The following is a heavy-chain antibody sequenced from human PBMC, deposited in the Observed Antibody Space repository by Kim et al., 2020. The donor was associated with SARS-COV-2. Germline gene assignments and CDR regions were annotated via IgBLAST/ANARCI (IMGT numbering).Heavy chain of an antibody. Sequence: GGSLRLSCAASGFTFSDYYMSWIRQAPGKGLEWVSYISSRGSPMYYADSVKGRFTISRDNAKNSLYLQMNSLRAEDTAVYYCARGLEMATIDFDYWGQGTLVTVSS. V-gene: IGHV3-11*01. D-gene: IGHD5-12*01. CDR2: ISSRGSPM. J-gene: IGHJ4*02. CDR3: ARGLEMATIDFDY. CDR1: GFTFSDYY.